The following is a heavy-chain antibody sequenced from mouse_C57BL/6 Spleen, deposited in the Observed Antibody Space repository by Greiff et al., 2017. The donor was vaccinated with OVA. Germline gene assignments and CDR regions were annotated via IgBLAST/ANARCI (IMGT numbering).Heavy chain of an antibody. D-gene: IGHD1-1*01. J-gene: IGHJ4*01. CDR1: GYTFTSYT. CDR3: ARRDGSSSLYAMDY. Sequence: QVQLQQSGAELARPGASVKMSCKASGYTFTSYTMHWVKQRPGPGLEWIGYINPSSGYTKYNQKFKDKATLTADKSSSTAYMQLSSLTSEDSAVYYCARRDGSSSLYAMDYWGQGTSVTVSS. CDR2: INPSSGYT. V-gene: IGHV1-4*01.